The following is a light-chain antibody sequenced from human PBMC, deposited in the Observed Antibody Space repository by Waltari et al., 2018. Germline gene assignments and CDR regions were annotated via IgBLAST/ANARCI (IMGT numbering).Light chain of an antibody. V-gene: IGKV3-11*01. CDR1: QSIDFQ. J-gene: IGKJ4*01. Sequence: EIVLTQSPVTLSVSPGERVTLSCRASQSIDFQLAWYQQRPGQAPRLVISDASYRATGIPARFSGSGSETDFTLTISSLEPEDIATYYCQQRSRWPLTFGGGTKVEF. CDR2: DAS. CDR3: QQRSRWPLT.